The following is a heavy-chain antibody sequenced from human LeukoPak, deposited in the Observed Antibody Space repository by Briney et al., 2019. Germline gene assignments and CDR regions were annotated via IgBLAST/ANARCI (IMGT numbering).Heavy chain of an antibody. CDR1: GYTFTSYA. Sequence: ASVKVSCKASGYTFTSYAMNWVRQAPGQGLEWMGWINTNTGNPTYAQGFTGRFVFSLDTSVSTAYLQISSLKAEDTAVYYCARDSAPYYYDSSGYRDAFDIWGQGTMVTVS. CDR2: INTNTGNP. D-gene: IGHD3-22*01. CDR3: ARDSAPYYYDSSGYRDAFDI. J-gene: IGHJ3*02. V-gene: IGHV7-4-1*02.